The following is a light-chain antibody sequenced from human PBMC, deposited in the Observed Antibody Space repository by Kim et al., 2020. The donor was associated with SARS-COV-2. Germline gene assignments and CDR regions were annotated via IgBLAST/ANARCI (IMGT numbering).Light chain of an antibody. J-gene: IGLJ2*01. CDR3: LLSYGDTRKI. Sequence: GGTVTLSCGSHTGTLTSGHFPYWFQQKPGQAPRALIYNTDYKSSWTPARFSGSLLGGKAALTLSDAQAEDEADYYCLLSYGDTRKIFGGGTQLTVL. CDR2: NTD. CDR1: TGTLTSGHF. V-gene: IGLV7-46*01.